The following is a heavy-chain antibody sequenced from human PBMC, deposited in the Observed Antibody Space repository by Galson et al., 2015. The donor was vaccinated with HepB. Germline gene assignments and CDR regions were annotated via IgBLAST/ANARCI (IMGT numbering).Heavy chain of an antibody. V-gene: IGHV3-23*01. CDR1: GFTFSSYA. J-gene: IGHJ6*02. CDR2: ISGSGGST. CDR3: AKDPIITMIVVAQEYGMDV. D-gene: IGHD3-22*01. Sequence: SLRLSCAASGFTFSSYAMSWVRQAPGKGLEWVSAISGSGGSTYYADSVKGRFTISRDNSKNTLYLQMNSLRAEDTAVYYCAKDPIITMIVVAQEYGMDVWGQGTTVTVSS.